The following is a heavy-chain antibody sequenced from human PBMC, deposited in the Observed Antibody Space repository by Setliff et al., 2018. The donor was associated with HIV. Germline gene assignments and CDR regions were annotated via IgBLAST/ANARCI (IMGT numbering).Heavy chain of an antibody. V-gene: IGHV4-39*07. D-gene: IGHD4-17*01. CDR3: VRDDYGYNGKGFDY. Sequence: PSETLSLTCAVSGGSISSSNYYWVWIRQPPGKELEWIGSFYYSGSTYYNPSLKSRVTISLDTSNNQISLRLSSVTAADTAMYYCVRDDYGYNGKGFDYWGPGTLVTVSS. CDR2: FYYSGST. CDR1: GGSISSSNYY. J-gene: IGHJ4*02.